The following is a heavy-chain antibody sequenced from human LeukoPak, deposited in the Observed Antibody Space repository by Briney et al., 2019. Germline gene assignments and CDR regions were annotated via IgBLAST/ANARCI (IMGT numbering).Heavy chain of an antibody. Sequence: SQTLSLTCAISGYSVSSNSSAWNWIRQSPSGGLEWLGSKYYRSKEYNDYAVSVKSRITINPATSKNQFSLQLNSVTPEDTAVYYCARGPGVAVAGTALLDYWGQGTLVTVSS. CDR1: GYSVSSNSSA. CDR3: ARGPGVAVAGTALLDY. V-gene: IGHV6-1*01. CDR2: KYYRSKEYN. J-gene: IGHJ4*02. D-gene: IGHD6-19*01.